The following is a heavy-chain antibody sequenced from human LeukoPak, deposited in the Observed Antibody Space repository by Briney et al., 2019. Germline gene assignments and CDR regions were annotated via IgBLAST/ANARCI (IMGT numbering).Heavy chain of an antibody. CDR3: ARFQWEEVPNDAFDI. D-gene: IGHD1-26*01. J-gene: IGHJ3*02. CDR2: IYHSGST. CDR1: GGSISSSNW. Sequence: PSGTLSLTCAVSGGSISSSNWWSWVRQPPGKGLEWIGEIYHSGSTNYNPSLKSRVTISVDESKNQFSLKLSSVTAADTAVYYCARFQWEEVPNDAFDIWGQGTMVTVSS. V-gene: IGHV4-4*02.